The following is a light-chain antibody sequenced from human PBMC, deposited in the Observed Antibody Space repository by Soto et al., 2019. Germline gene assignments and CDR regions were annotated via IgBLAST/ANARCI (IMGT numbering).Light chain of an antibody. CDR3: QQYFSYPLT. J-gene: IGKJ4*01. Sequence: AIRMTQSPSSFSASTGDRVTITCRSSKGISSHLAWYQLKPGKAPRLLIYTASYLESGVPSSFSGSGSVTDFTLTISSLQSEDFAVYYCQQYFSYPLTLGVGTKVEIK. CDR1: KGISSH. CDR2: TAS. V-gene: IGKV1-8*01.